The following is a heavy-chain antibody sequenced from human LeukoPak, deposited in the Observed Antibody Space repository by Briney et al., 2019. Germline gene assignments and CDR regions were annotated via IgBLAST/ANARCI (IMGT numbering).Heavy chain of an antibody. CDR1: GGSISSSSYY. Sequence: PSETLSLTCTVSGGSISSSSYYWGWIRQPPGKGLEWIGSIYYSGSTYYNPSLKSRVTISVDTSKNQFSLKLSSVTAADTAVYYCARPALYLAAAGDGFDYWGQGTLVTVSS. V-gene: IGHV4-39*07. D-gene: IGHD6-13*01. CDR2: IYYSGST. J-gene: IGHJ4*02. CDR3: ARPALYLAAAGDGFDY.